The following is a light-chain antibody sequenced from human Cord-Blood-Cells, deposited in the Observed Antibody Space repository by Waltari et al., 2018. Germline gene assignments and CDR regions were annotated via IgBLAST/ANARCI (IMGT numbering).Light chain of an antibody. V-gene: IGKV4-1*01. CDR1: QSVLYSSNNKNY. Sequence: DIVMTQSPDSLAVSLGERATINCKSSQSVLYSSNNKNYLTRYQHKPRQPPKLLIYWVSTRASEVANRVSGSGSGTDFTLTISSLQAEDVAVYYCQQYYSTPPTFGGGTKVDIK. J-gene: IGKJ4*01. CDR3: QQYYSTPPT. CDR2: WVS.